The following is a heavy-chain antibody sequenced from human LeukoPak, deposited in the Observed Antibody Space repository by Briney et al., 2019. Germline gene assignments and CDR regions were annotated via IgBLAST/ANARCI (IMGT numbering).Heavy chain of an antibody. CDR2: IYTSGST. D-gene: IGHD6-19*01. CDR1: GGSISSGGYY. CDR3: ARAPSGWYYFDY. V-gene: IGHV4-61*02. Sequence: SETLSLTCTVSGGSISSGGYYWSWIRQPAGKGLEWIGRIYTSGSTNYNPSLKSRVTMSVDTSKNQFSLKLSSVTAADTAVYYCARAPSGWYYFDYWGQGTLVTVSS. J-gene: IGHJ4*02.